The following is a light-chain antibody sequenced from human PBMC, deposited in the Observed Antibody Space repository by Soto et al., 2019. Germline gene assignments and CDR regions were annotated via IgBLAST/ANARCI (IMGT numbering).Light chain of an antibody. CDR3: QQYDNLPLT. V-gene: IGKV1-33*01. CDR1: QDISNY. CDR2: DAS. Sequence: DIQMTQSPSSLSASVGDRVTITCQSSQDISNYLNWYQQKPGKAPKLLIYDASKLETGVPSRFSGSGSVTDFTFTISSLQPEDIATYYGQQYDNLPLTFGGGTKVDIK. J-gene: IGKJ4*01.